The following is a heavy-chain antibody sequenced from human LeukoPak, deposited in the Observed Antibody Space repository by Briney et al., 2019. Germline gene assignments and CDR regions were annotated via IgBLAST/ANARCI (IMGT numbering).Heavy chain of an antibody. CDR1: GFSLSTSGMC. CDR3: ARYLSYYYYMDV. D-gene: IGHD2/OR15-2a*01. J-gene: IGHJ6*03. Sequence: SGPALAKPTQTLTLTCTFSGFSLSTSGMCVSWIRQPPGKALEWLARIDWDDDKYYSTSLKTRLTISKDTSKNQVVLTMTNMDPVDTATYYCARYLSYYYYMDVWGKGTTVTISS. V-gene: IGHV2-70*11. CDR2: IDWDDDK.